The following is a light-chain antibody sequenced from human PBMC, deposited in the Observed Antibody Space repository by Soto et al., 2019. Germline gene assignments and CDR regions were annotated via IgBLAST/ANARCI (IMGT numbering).Light chain of an antibody. CDR2: DAS. V-gene: IGKV1-5*01. CDR1: QSIGRF. Sequence: DIRMTQSPSTLSASFGERVTITFRASQSIGRFLAWYQHQPGKAPKLLIYDASTLESGVPSRFSGTGSGTEFTFSITSLQPEDFGTYYCQQCYMGWTFGQGTRLEIK. CDR3: QQCYMGWT. J-gene: IGKJ5*01.